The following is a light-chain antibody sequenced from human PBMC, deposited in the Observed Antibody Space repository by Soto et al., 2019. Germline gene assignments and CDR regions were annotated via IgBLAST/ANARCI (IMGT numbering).Light chain of an antibody. J-gene: IGKJ2*01. CDR1: QSVSTS. Sequence: EVVMTQSPATLSVFPGERVTLSCRASQSVSTSLAWYQQKPGQAPRLLIYSASTRATGIPARFSGSGSGTEFTRTISSLESEDFAVYYCQQYINGYTFGQGTELEIK. CDR2: SAS. V-gene: IGKV3-15*01. CDR3: QQYINGYT.